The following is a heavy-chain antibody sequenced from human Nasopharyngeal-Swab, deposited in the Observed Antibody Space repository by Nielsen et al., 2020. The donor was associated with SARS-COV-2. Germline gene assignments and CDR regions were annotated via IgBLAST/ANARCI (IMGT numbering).Heavy chain of an antibody. Sequence: WVRQAPGQGLEWMGGIIPILGIANYAQKFQGRVTITADKSTSTAYMELSSLRSEDTAVYYCARGPTRYCSGGSCHPYNWFDPWGQGTLVTVSS. J-gene: IGHJ5*02. D-gene: IGHD2-15*01. CDR3: ARGPTRYCSGGSCHPYNWFDP. V-gene: IGHV1-69*10. CDR2: IIPILGIA.